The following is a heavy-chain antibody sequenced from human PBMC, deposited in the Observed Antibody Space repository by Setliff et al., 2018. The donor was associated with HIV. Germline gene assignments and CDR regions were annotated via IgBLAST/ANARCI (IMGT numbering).Heavy chain of an antibody. J-gene: IGHJ4*02. V-gene: IGHV3-74*01. CDR3: ARGYSYGYRIDY. CDR1: GFTFSNYW. CDR2: VNSDGTNT. D-gene: IGHD5-18*01. Sequence: QPGGSLRLSCAASGFTFSNYWMHWVRQAPGKGLVWVSRVNSDGTNTTYADSVKGRFTISRDNAKKTLFLQMDSLKGEDTAVYYCARGYSYGYRIDYWGQGTLVTVSS.